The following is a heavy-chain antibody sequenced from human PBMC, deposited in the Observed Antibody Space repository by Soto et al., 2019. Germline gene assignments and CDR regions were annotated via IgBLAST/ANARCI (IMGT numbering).Heavy chain of an antibody. J-gene: IGHJ5*02. CDR2: TYYRSKWYN. V-gene: IGHV6-1*01. CDR3: ARDGCGSTSCSTGWFDP. D-gene: IGHD2-2*01. Sequence: SQTLSLTCAISGDSVSSNSAAWNWIRQSPSKGLEWLGRTYYRSKWYNDYAVSVKSRITINPDTSKNQFSLQLNSVTPEDTAVYYCARDGCGSTSCSTGWFDPWGQGTLVTVSS. CDR1: GDSVSSNSAA.